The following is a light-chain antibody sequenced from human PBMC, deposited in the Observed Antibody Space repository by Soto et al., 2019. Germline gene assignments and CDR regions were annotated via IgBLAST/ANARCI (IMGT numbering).Light chain of an antibody. V-gene: IGLV2-14*01. J-gene: IGLJ1*01. CDR2: EVS. CDR1: STDVGDSNH. Sequence: QSALTQPASVSGSPGQSITISCTGTSTDVGDSNHVSWYQHHPGKAPKLIIYEVSYRPSGVSNRFSGSKSAYTASLTISGLQAEDEADYYCNSRTTCGIRVFGTGTKVTVL. CDR3: NSRTTCGIRV.